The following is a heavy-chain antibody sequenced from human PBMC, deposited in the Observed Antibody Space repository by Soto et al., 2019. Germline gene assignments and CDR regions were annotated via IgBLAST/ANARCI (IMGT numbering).Heavy chain of an antibody. CDR1: GYTFTSYG. Sequence: ASVKVSCKASGYTFTSYGISWVRQAPGQGLEWMGWISAYNGNTNYAQKLQGRVTMTTDTSTSTAYMELRSLRSDDTAVYYCARVQRTRSKPMVRDPYYSDYWGQGTLVTVSS. J-gene: IGHJ4*02. V-gene: IGHV1-18*04. CDR3: ARVQRTRSKPMVRDPYYSDY. CDR2: ISAYNGNT. D-gene: IGHD3-10*01.